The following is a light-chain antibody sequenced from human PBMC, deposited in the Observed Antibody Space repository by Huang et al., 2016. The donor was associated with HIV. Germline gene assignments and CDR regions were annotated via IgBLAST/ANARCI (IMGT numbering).Light chain of an antibody. V-gene: IGKV3-15*01. CDR3: QQYNNWPPT. CDR1: QSVSSD. J-gene: IGKJ1*01. CDR2: GAS. Sequence: EIVMTQSPATLSVSPGERATLSCRASQSVSSDLAWYQQTPGQPPRPLIFGASTRATGVPARFSGSGSGTEFTLTISSLQSEGFAVYYCQQYNNWPPTFGQGTKVEIK.